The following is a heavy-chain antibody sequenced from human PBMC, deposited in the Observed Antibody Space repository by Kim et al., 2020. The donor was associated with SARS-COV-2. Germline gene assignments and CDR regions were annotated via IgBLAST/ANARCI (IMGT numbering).Heavy chain of an antibody. CDR1: GGSFNGYS. CDR3: ARGLPGY. J-gene: IGHJ4*02. CDR2: INHSGDT. V-gene: IGHV4-34*01. Sequence: SETLSLTCAVYGGSFNGYSWHWIRQSPGKGLEWIGQINHSGDTKYNPSVKSRVTISMDTSKSQFSLKLRSVTAADTAVYFCARGLPGYWGQGTLVTVSS.